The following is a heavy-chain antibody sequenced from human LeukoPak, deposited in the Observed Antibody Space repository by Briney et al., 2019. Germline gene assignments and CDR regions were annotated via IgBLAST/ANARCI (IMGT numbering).Heavy chain of an antibody. Sequence: GESPMISCKGSGYSFTGYWIGWVRQLPGKGLEWMGIIYPGDSDTRYSPSFQGQVTISADKSISTAYLQWSSLKAADTAMYFCVSKGVVTATSYAFDIWGQGTMVTVSS. D-gene: IGHD2-21*02. V-gene: IGHV5-51*01. J-gene: IGHJ3*02. CDR2: IYPGDSDT. CDR3: VSKGVVTATSYAFDI. CDR1: GYSFTGYW.